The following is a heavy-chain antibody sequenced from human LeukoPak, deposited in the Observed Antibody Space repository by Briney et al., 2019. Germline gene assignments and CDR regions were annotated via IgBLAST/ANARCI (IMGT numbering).Heavy chain of an antibody. Sequence: PGGSLRLSCAASGFTFNAYTMHWVRQAPGKGLEWVARISNDGSNKYYTDSVKGRFTISRDSSKNTVYLQMNSLRTEDTALYYCARGFDTNAFDIWGQETLVTVSS. CDR2: ISNDGSNK. D-gene: IGHD3-3*01. CDR3: ARGFDTNAFDI. CDR1: GFTFNAYT. J-gene: IGHJ3*02. V-gene: IGHV3-30*04.